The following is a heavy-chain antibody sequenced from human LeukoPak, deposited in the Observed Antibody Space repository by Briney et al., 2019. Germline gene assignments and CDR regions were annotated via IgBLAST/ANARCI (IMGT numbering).Heavy chain of an antibody. CDR2: IYTSGST. J-gene: IGHJ5*02. Sequence: PSETLSLTCTVSGGSISSSSYYWGWIRQPPGKGQEWIGYIYTSGSTNYNPSLKSRVTISVDTSKNQFSLKLSSVTAADTAVYYCARQEYYYDSSGYYHAWFDPWGQGTLVTVSS. CDR3: ARQEYYYDSSGYYHAWFDP. V-gene: IGHV4-61*05. D-gene: IGHD3-22*01. CDR1: GGSISSSSYY.